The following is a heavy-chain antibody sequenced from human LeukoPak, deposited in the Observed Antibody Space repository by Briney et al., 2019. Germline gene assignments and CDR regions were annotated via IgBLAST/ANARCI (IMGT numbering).Heavy chain of an antibody. CDR1: GFTVSSNY. CDR3: ARDGRYFDWSFDY. CDR2: IKQDGSEK. D-gene: IGHD3-9*01. V-gene: IGHV3-7*01. Sequence: PGGSLRLSCAASGFTVSSNYMSWVRQAPGKGLEWVANIKQDGSEKYYVDSVKGRFTISRDNAKNSLYLQMNSLRAEDTAVYYCARDGRYFDWSFDYWGQGTLVTVSS. J-gene: IGHJ4*02.